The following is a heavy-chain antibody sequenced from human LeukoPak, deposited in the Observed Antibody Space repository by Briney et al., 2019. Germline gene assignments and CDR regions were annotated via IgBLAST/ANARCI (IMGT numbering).Heavy chain of an antibody. D-gene: IGHD2-15*01. CDR2: LFTGGNT. CDR3: ARAVCSGGDCYHFDH. Sequence: SETLSLTCTVSGASISSNYWSWIREPAGKGLEWIGRLFTGGNTNYNPSLKSRVTMSIDTSKNQFSLKLNSVTAADTAVYYCARAVCSGGDCYHFDHSGQGTLVTVSS. CDR1: GASISSNY. V-gene: IGHV4-4*07. J-gene: IGHJ4*02.